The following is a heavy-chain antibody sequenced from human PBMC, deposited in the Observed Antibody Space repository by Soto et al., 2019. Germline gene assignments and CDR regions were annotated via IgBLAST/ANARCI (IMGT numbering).Heavy chain of an antibody. Sequence: PSETLSLTCTVSGGSISSGDYYWSWIRQPPGKGLEWIGYIYYSGSTYYNPSLKSRVTISVDTSKNQFSLKLSSVPAADTAVYYCPRDVGQEYSSSSRRFYFDCGGQGTMVTVYS. CDR1: GGSISSGDYY. CDR2: IYYSGST. CDR3: PRDVGQEYSSSSRRFYFDC. V-gene: IGHV4-30-4*01. J-gene: IGHJ4*02. D-gene: IGHD6-6*01.